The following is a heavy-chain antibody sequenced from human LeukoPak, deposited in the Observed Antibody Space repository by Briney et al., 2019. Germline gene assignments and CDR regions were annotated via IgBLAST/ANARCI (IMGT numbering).Heavy chain of an antibody. CDR3: ARAGGILTSYYYYMDV. CDR2: INHSGST. D-gene: IGHD4-23*01. CDR1: GRSFSGYY. V-gene: IGHV4-34*01. Sequence: SETLSLTCAVYGRSFSGYYWSWIRQPPGKGLEWIGEINHSGSTNYNPSLKSRVTISVDTSKNQSSLKLSSVTAADTAVYYTARAGGILTSYYYYMDVWGKGTTVTVSS. J-gene: IGHJ6*03.